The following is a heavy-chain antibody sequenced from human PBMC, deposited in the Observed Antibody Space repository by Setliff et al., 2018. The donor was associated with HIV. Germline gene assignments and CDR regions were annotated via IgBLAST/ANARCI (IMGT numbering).Heavy chain of an antibody. V-gene: IGHV1-8*01. J-gene: IGHJ4*02. D-gene: IGHD6-19*01. CDR1: GYTFTSKH. Sequence: ASVKVSCKASGYTFTSKHINWVRQATGQGLEWLGWMDPSSAATGYAQKFQGRVTLTRDTSINTAYMELRSLRSDDTAVYYCARAAVAGPWRKLDYWGQGTLVTVSS. CDR2: MDPSSAAT. CDR3: ARAAVAGPWRKLDY.